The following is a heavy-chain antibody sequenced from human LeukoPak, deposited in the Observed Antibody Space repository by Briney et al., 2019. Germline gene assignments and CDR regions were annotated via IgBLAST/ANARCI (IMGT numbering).Heavy chain of an antibody. CDR3: AREIASADSRAFDI. V-gene: IGHV4-4*07. D-gene: IGHD6-13*01. Sequence: PSETLSLTCTVSGGSIGNNYWSWIRQPAGKGLEWIGRISVSGNTNYNPSLKSRITLSVDTSNNHFSLNLTSVTAAHTAVYYCAREIASADSRAFDIWGQGTMVTV. CDR2: ISVSGNT. CDR1: GGSIGNNY. J-gene: IGHJ3*02.